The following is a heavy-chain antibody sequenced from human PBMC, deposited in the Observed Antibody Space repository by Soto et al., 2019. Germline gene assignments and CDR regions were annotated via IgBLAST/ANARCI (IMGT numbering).Heavy chain of an antibody. CDR3: AKELGYCSGGSCYSVGYFDY. CDR2: ISGSGGPT. V-gene: IGHV3-23*01. D-gene: IGHD2-15*01. CDR1: GFTFSDYA. Sequence: EVQLLESGGGLAQPGGSLRLSCAASGFTFSDYAMSWVRQAPGKGLEWVSAISGSGGPTFYADSVKGRFTISRDNSKNTLYLQMNSLRAEDTAVYYCAKELGYCSGGSCYSVGYFDYWGQGTLVTVSS. J-gene: IGHJ4*02.